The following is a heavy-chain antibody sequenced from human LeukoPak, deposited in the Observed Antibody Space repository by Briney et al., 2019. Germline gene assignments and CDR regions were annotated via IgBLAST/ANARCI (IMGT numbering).Heavy chain of an antibody. D-gene: IGHD3-10*01. CDR2: IYHTGST. Sequence: SETLSLTCTVSGGSIRSFFWSWLRQPPGNPLEWLGHIYHTGSTNYNPSFKSRLTISVDMSKNLFSLKLTSLTSADTAIYYCARGDLPPPNWLDPWGQGTLVTVSS. V-gene: IGHV4-59*01. CDR1: GGSIRSFF. J-gene: IGHJ5*02. CDR3: ARGDLPPPNWLDP.